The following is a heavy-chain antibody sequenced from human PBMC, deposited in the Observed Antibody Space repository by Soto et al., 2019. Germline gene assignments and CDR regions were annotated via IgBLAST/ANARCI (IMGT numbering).Heavy chain of an antibody. Sequence: QVQLVESGGGAVQPGRSLRLSCVASGFTFSGYGMHWVRQAPGKGLEWVSVIWFDGNKEYYADPVKGRFTISRDNSKNTLYLQMNSLRAEDTAVYYCARGMGQQAPDYSDYWGQGTLVTVSS. CDR1: GFTFSGYG. J-gene: IGHJ4*02. CDR3: ARGMGQQAPDYSDY. D-gene: IGHD6-13*01. V-gene: IGHV3-33*01. CDR2: IWFDGNKE.